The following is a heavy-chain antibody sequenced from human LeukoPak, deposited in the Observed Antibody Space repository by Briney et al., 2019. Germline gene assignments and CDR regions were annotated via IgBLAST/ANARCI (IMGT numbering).Heavy chain of an antibody. D-gene: IGHD3-10*01. CDR3: ARESSNYYGSGSYYPALDYYYGMDV. V-gene: IGHV4-34*01. Sequence: SETLSLTCAVYGGSFSGYYWSWIRQPPGKGLEWIGSIYYSGSTYYNPSLKSRVTISVDTSKNQFSLKLSSVTAADTAVYYCARESSNYYGSGSYYPALDYYYGMDVWGQGTTVTVSS. CDR2: IYYSGST. CDR1: GGSFSGYY. J-gene: IGHJ6*02.